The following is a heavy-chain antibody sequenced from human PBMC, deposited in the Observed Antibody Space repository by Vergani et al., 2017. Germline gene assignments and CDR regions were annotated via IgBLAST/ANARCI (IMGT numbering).Heavy chain of an antibody. V-gene: IGHV2-5*02. CDR3: AHYARGIAEAVFDY. D-gene: IGHD6-13*01. J-gene: IGHJ4*02. Sequence: QITLKESGPTLVKPTQTLTLTCTFSGFSLSTCGVAVGWIRQPPGKALECRALIYWDEDKRYSPSLKRRITITKDTTKIQVVRTMANMDPVDAATYYCAHYARGIAEAVFDYWEQRTLVT. CDR2: IYWDEDK. CDR1: GFSLSTCGVA.